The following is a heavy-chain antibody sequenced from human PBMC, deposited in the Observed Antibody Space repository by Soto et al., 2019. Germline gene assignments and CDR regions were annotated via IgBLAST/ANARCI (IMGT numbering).Heavy chain of an antibody. CDR3: ARVFSDSSSFFDP. Sequence: QVRLQESGPGLVKPSQTLSLTCTVSGGSISSGGYYWSWIRQHPGKGLEWIGYIYYSGSTYYNPSLKSRVTISVDTSKNQFSLKPSSVTAADTAVYYCARVFSDSSSFFDPWGQGTLVTVSS. CDR2: IYYSGST. J-gene: IGHJ5*02. D-gene: IGHD6-13*01. CDR1: GGSISSGGYY. V-gene: IGHV4-31*03.